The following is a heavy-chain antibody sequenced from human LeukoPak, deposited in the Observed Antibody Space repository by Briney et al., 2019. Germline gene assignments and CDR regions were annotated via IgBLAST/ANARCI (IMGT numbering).Heavy chain of an antibody. CDR1: GFTFSSYA. V-gene: IGHV3-23*01. J-gene: IGHJ4*02. CDR3: AKIASNGWLRPSFDY. Sequence: GGSLRLSCAASGFTFSSYAMSWVRQAPGKGREWVSVVSGSGGSTYYADSVKGRFTISRDNSKNTPYLQMNSLRAEDTAIYYCAKIASNGWLRPSFDYWGQGTLVTVSS. D-gene: IGHD5-12*01. CDR2: VSGSGGST.